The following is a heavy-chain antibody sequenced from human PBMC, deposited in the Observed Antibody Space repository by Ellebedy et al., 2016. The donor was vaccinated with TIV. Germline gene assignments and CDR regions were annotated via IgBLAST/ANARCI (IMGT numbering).Heavy chain of an antibody. CDR3: ARDLGYGGNSHWFDP. V-gene: IGHV1-69*13. J-gene: IGHJ5*02. CDR1: GGTFSSYA. CDR2: IIPIFGTA. Sequence: ASVKVSCKASGGTFSSYAISWVRQAPGQGLEWMGGIIPIFGTANYAQKFQGRVTITADESTSTAYMELSSLRSEDTAVYYCARDLGYGGNSHWFDPWGQGTLVTVSS. D-gene: IGHD4-23*01.